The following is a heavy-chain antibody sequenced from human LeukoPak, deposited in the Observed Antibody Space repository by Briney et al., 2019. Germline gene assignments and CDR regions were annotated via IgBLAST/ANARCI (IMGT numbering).Heavy chain of an antibody. J-gene: IGHJ4*02. V-gene: IGHV1-69*10. CDR2: IIPILGTA. CDR3: ARYDYGDYRVFDY. D-gene: IGHD4-17*01. CDR1: GGTFSSYA. Sequence: ASVKVSCKASGGTFSSYAISWVRQAPGQGLEWMGGIIPILGTANYAQKFQGRVTITADKSTSTAYMELSSLRSEDTAVYYCARYDYGDYRVFDYWGQGTLVTVSS.